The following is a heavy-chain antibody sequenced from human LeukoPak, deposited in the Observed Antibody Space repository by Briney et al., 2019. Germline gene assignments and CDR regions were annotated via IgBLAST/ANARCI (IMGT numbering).Heavy chain of an antibody. CDR2: IIPTLGIA. CDR1: GGTFSSYA. Sequence: ASVKVSCKASGGTFSSYAISWVRQAPGQGLEWMGRIIPTLGIANYAQKFQGRVTITADKSTSTAYMELSSLRSEDTAVYYCARDPPADYDILTGYSHHWFDPWGQGTLVTVSS. D-gene: IGHD3-9*01. J-gene: IGHJ5*02. V-gene: IGHV1-69*04. CDR3: ARDPPADYDILTGYSHHWFDP.